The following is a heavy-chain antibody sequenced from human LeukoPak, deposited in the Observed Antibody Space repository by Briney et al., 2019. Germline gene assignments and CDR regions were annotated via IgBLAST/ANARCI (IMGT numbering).Heavy chain of an antibody. Sequence: ASVKVSCKASGGTFSSYTISWVRQAPGQGLEWMGRIIPILGIANYAQKFQGRVTITADKSTSTAYMELSSLRSEDTAVYYCAREIDGSNSDGLANYFDYWGQGTLVTVSS. V-gene: IGHV1-69*04. CDR2: IIPILGIA. D-gene: IGHD5-18*01. J-gene: IGHJ4*02. CDR3: AREIDGSNSDGLANYFDY. CDR1: GGTFSSYT.